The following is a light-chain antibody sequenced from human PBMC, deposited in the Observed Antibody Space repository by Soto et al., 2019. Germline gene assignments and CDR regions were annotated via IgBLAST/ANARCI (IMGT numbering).Light chain of an antibody. Sequence: QPVLTQSPSAPASRGASVKLTCTLSSGHSSYAIAWHQQQPEKGPRYLMKLNSDGSHSKGDGIPDRFSGSSSGAERYLTISMLQSEDEADYYCQTWGSGIRVVFGGGTKLTVL. V-gene: IGLV4-69*01. CDR3: QTWGSGIRVV. CDR1: SGHSSYA. J-gene: IGLJ2*01. CDR2: LNSDGSH.